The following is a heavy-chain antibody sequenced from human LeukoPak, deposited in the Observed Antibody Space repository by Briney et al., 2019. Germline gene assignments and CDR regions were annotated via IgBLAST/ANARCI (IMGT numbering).Heavy chain of an antibody. CDR2: ISAYNGNT. D-gene: IGHD2-2*01. V-gene: IGHV1-18*01. Sequence: GASVKVSCKASGYTFTSYGISWVRQAPGQGLEWMGWISAYNGNTNYAQKLQGRVTMTTDTSTSTAYMELRSLRSDDTAVYYCARDHCSSTSCSFPWFDPWGQGTLVTVSS. CDR1: GYTFTSYG. J-gene: IGHJ5*02. CDR3: ARDHCSSTSCSFPWFDP.